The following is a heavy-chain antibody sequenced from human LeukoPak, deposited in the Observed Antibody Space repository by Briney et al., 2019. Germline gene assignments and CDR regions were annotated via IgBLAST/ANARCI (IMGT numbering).Heavy chain of an antibody. V-gene: IGHV3-48*03. CDR2: ISSSGSNI. Sequence: GGSLRLSCAASGFALSSYEMNWVRQAPGKGLECVAYISSSGSNIYYGDSVKGRFTISRDNAKNSLCLQMNSLRAEDTAVYYCARGKGRDGSGAPFDYWGQGTLVTVSS. CDR1: GFALSSYE. J-gene: IGHJ4*02. CDR3: ARGKGRDGSGAPFDY. D-gene: IGHD3-10*01.